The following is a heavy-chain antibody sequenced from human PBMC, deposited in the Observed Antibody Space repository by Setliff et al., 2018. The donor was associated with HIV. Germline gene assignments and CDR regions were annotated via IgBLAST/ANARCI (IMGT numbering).Heavy chain of an antibody. J-gene: IGHJ4*02. CDR3: LRRATAAEVFDY. V-gene: IGHV1-3*03. D-gene: IGHD6-13*01. CDR2: INAGNGNT. CDR1: GFTFSDYA. Sequence: VKVSCKASGFTFSDYAIHWVRQVPGQRLEWMGWINAGNGNTRYSQEFQGRVTITKDTFATTAYMELRSLRSEDTAIYYCLRRATAAEVFDYWGQGTLVTVSS.